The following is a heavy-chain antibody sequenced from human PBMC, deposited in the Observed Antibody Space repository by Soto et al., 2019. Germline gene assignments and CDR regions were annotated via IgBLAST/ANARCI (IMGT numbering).Heavy chain of an antibody. CDR2: INHSGST. V-gene: IGHV4-34*01. CDR3: ARDGCSGGSCSGAFDY. J-gene: IGHJ4*02. D-gene: IGHD2-15*01. Sequence: SETLSLTCAVYGGSFSGYYWSWIRQPPGKGLEWIGEINHSGSTNYNPSLKSRVTISVDTSKNQFSLKLSSVTAADTAVYYCARDGCSGGSCSGAFDYWGQGTLVTVSS. CDR1: GGSFSGYY.